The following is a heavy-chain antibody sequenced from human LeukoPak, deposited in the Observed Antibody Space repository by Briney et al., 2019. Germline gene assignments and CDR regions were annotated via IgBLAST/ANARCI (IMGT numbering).Heavy chain of an antibody. V-gene: IGHV1-18*01. CDR1: GYTFTSYG. D-gene: IGHD2-21*01. CDR3: AIVSAVQNYYYYYMDV. Sequence: EASVKVSCKASGYTFTSYGISWVRQAPGQGLERMGWISAYNGNTNYAQKLQGRVTMTTDTSTSTAYMGLRSLRSDDTAVYYCAIVSAVQNYYYYYMDVWGKGTTVTVSS. CDR2: ISAYNGNT. J-gene: IGHJ6*03.